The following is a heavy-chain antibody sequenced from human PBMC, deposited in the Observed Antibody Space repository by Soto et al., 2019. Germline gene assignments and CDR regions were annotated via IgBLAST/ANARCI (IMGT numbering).Heavy chain of an antibody. CDR2: IYYSGFT. Sequence: PSETLSLTCSVSDYSIRGSTYLWNWIRQPPGKGLEWIGSIYYSGFTRYNPSLSSRVTLSVDTSKNQFSLKLSSVTAADTALYFCATQGFGKLHGLVDVWGQGTTVTVSS. V-gene: IGHV4-39*01. D-gene: IGHD3-10*01. CDR1: DYSIRGSTYL. J-gene: IGHJ6*02. CDR3: ATQGFGKLHGLVDV.